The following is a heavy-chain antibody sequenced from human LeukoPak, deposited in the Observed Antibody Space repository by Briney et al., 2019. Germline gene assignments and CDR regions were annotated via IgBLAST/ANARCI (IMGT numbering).Heavy chain of an antibody. D-gene: IGHD3-16*02. CDR3: AREYRGMDV. CDR2: INPSGGST. J-gene: IGHJ6*02. CDR1: GGTFSSYA. V-gene: IGHV1-46*01. Sequence: ASVKVSCKASGGTFSSYAISWVRQAPGQGLEWMGIINPSGGSTSYAQKFQGRVTMTRDTSTSTVYMELSSLRSEDTAVYYCAREYRGMDVWGQGTTVTVSS.